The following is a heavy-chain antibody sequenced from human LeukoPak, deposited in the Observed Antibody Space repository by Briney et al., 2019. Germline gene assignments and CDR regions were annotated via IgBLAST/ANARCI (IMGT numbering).Heavy chain of an antibody. CDR2: NIPIFGTA. V-gene: IGHV1-69*13. J-gene: IGHJ4*02. D-gene: IGHD6-19*01. Sequence: GASVKVSCKASGGTFSSYAISWVRQAPGQGLEWMGGNIPIFGTANYAQKFQGRVTITADESTSTAYMELSSLRSEDTAVYYCASASIAVAAAFDYWGQGTLVTVSS. CDR3: ASASIAVAAAFDY. CDR1: GGTFSSYA.